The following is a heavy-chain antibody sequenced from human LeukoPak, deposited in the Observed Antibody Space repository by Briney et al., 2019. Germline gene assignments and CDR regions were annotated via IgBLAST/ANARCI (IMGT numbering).Heavy chain of an antibody. D-gene: IGHD3-3*01. Sequence: ASVKVSCKASGYTFTSYDINWVRQATGQGLEWMGWMNPNSGNTGYAQKFQGRVTMTRNTSISTAYMELSSLRSEDTAVYYCARDSGGIFGVVNWFDPWGQGTLVTVSS. J-gene: IGHJ5*02. CDR1: GYTFTSYD. CDR3: ARDSGGIFGVVNWFDP. V-gene: IGHV1-8*01. CDR2: MNPNSGNT.